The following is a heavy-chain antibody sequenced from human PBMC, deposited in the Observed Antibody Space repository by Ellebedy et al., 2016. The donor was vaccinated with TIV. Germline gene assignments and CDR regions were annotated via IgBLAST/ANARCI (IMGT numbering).Heavy chain of an antibody. CDR2: IYYSGST. D-gene: IGHD6-13*01. CDR1: GGSISSYY. CDR3: ARGSHSWFDP. J-gene: IGHJ5*02. Sequence: GSLRLXXTVSGGSISSYYWSWIRQPPGKGLEWIGYIYYSGSTNYNPSLKSRVTISVDTSKNQFSLKLSSVTAADTAVYYCARGSHSWFDPWGQGTLVTVSS. V-gene: IGHV4-59*01.